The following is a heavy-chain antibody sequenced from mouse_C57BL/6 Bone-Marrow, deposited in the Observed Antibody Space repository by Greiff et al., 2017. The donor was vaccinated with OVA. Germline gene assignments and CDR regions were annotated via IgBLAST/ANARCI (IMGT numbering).Heavy chain of an antibody. Sequence: DVKLQESGGDLVKPGGSLKLSCAASGFTFSSYGMSWVRPTPDKRLEWVATISSGGSYTYYPDSVKGRFTISRDNAKNTLYLQMSSLKSEDTAMYYCARRGWDFDYWGQGTTLTVSS. V-gene: IGHV5-6*02. D-gene: IGHD1-1*02. CDR3: ARRGWDFDY. CDR1: GFTFSSYG. J-gene: IGHJ2*01. CDR2: ISSGGSYT.